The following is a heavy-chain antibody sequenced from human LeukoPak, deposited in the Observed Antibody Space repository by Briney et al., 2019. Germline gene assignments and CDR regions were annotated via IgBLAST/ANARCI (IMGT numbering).Heavy chain of an antibody. J-gene: IGHJ6*03. V-gene: IGHV3-30*18. CDR2: ISYDGSNK. CDR1: GFTFSSYG. D-gene: IGHD6-19*01. CDR3: AKSIRVAGSNSYYYMDV. Sequence: PGGSLRLSCAASGFTFSSYGMHWVRQAPGKGLEWVAVISYDGSNKYYADSVKGRFTISRDNSKNTLYLQMNSLRAEDTDVYYCAKSIRVAGSNSYYYMDVWGKGTTVTVSS.